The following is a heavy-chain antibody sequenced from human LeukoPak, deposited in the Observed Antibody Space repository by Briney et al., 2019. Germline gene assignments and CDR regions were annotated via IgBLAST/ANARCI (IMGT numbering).Heavy chain of an antibody. V-gene: IGHV3-48*03. CDR3: ARDFRHYYGSGSPGAFDI. CDR1: GFTFSSYE. J-gene: IGHJ3*02. CDR2: ISSSGSTI. Sequence: GGSLRLSCAAFGFTFSSYEMNWVRQAPGKGLEWVSYISSSGSTIYYADSVKGRFTISRDNSKNTLYLQMNSLRAEDTAVYYCARDFRHYYGSGSPGAFDIWGQGTMVTVSS. D-gene: IGHD3-10*01.